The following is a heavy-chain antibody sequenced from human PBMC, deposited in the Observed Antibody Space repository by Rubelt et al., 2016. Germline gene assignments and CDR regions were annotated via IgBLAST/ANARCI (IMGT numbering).Heavy chain of an antibody. CDR1: A. J-gene: IGHJ4*02. Sequence: AVTWVRQAPGQGLEWMGRIIPIFGMATYAQKFQGRVPITADKSTSTAYMDLTGLRSEDTAVYYCARDGYDFWSGYYTYWGQGTLVTVSS. V-gene: IGHV1-69*04. D-gene: IGHD3-3*01. CDR2: IIPIFGMA. CDR3: ARDGYDFWSGYYTY.